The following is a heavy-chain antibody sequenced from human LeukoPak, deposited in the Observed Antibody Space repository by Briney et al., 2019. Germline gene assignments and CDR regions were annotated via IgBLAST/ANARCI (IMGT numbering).Heavy chain of an antibody. CDR3: ARHGIAAAGDAFDI. CDR1: GGSISSNY. V-gene: IGHV4-59*08. D-gene: IGHD6-13*01. Sequence: PSETLSLTCTVSGGSISSNYWNWIRQPPGKGLEWIGYIYYSGNTNYNPSLKSRVTISVDTSKNQFSLKLSSVTAADTAVYYCARHGIAAAGDAFDIWGQGTMVTVSS. J-gene: IGHJ3*02. CDR2: IYYSGNT.